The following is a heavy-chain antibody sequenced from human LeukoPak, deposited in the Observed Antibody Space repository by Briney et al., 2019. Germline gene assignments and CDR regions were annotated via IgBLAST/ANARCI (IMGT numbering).Heavy chain of an antibody. CDR2: ISYDGSKK. V-gene: IGHV3-30*18. D-gene: IGHD3-22*01. CDR3: AKVGDYYDGSGYFYH. CDR1: GFSFSSYG. Sequence: GGSLRLSCAASGFSFSSYGMHWVRQAPGKGLAWVAVISYDGSKKDYGDSVKGRFTISRDNSKNTLYLQMNSLRVEDTAVYYCAKVGDYYDGSGYFYHWGQGTLVTVSS. J-gene: IGHJ4*02.